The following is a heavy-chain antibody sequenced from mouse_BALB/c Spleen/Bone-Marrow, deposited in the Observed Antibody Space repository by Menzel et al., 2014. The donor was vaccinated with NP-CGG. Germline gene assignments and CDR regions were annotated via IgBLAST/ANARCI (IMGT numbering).Heavy chain of an antibody. D-gene: IGHD2-4*01. CDR1: GYSITRDYA. J-gene: IGHJ3*01. V-gene: IGHV3-2*02. CDR3: ARSSSYDYDVGFAY. Sequence: ESGPGLVKPSQSLSLTCIVTGYSITRDYAWNWIRQFPGSKLEWMGYISYSGSTTYNPSLESRISITRDTSKNQFFLQLNSVTTEDTATYYCARSSSYDYDVGFAYWGQGTLVTVSA. CDR2: ISYSGST.